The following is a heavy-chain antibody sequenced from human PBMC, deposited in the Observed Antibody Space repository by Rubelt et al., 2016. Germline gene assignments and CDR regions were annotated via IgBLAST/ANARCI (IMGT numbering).Heavy chain of an antibody. Sequence: GESGGGLVQPGGSLRLSCAASGFTVGNNFMNWVRQAPGKGLEWVSLIYSGGDTYYADSVKGRFTISRDNSKNTLYLQMNTLRAEDTAVYYCAKNDYSSGTYYDSWGQGTLVTVSS. V-gene: IGHV3-66*01. D-gene: IGHD3-10*01. CDR3: AKNDYSSGTYYDS. CDR1: GFTVGNNF. CDR2: IYSGGDT. J-gene: IGHJ4*02.